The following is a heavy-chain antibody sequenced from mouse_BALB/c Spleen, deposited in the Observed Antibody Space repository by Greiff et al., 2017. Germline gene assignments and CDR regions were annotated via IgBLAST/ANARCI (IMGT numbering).Heavy chain of an antibody. CDR1: GYTFTSYT. D-gene: IGHD2-10*02. CDR3: ARSEYGNPYAMDY. J-gene: IGHJ4*01. Sequence: QVQLQQSGAELARPGASVKMSCKASGYTFTSYTMHWVKQRPGQGLEWIGYINPSSGYTNYNQKFKDKATLTADKSSSTAYMQLSSLTSEDSAVYYCARSEYGNPYAMDYWGQGTSVTVSS. CDR2: INPSSGYT. V-gene: IGHV1-4*01.